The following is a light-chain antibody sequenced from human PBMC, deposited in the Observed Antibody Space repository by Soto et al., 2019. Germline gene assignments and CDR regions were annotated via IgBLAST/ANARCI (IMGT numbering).Light chain of an antibody. CDR1: ESVASNY. CDR2: GAS. V-gene: IGKV3-20*01. Sequence: EIVSTQSPGTLSLSPGETATLSCRASESVASNYLAWYQQKPGQAPRLLVYGASTRATGIPDRFSGSGSGPDFTLSITRLQPEDCAVYFCQQYGSSPWTSGQGTKVEIK. CDR3: QQYGSSPWT. J-gene: IGKJ1*01.